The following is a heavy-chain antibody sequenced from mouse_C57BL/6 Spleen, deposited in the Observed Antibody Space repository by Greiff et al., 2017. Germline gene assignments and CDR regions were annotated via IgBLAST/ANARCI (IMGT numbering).Heavy chain of an antibody. D-gene: IGHD3-2*02. CDR1: GYTFTSYW. J-gene: IGHJ1*03. CDR3: ARHSSGYRNWYFDV. V-gene: IGHV1-53*01. Sequence: QVQLQQPGTELVKPGASVKLSCKASGYTFTSYWMHWVKQRPGQGLEWIGNINPSNGGTNYNEKFKSKATLTVDKSSSTAYMQLSSLTSEDSAVYFCARHSSGYRNWYFDVWGTGITVTVSS. CDR2: INPSNGGT.